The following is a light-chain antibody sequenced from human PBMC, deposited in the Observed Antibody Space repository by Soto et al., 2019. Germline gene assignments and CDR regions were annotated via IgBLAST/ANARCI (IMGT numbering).Light chain of an antibody. CDR2: KES. CDR1: ILAKKY. CDR3: YSAADNNLV. Sequence: SYELTQPSSVSVSPGQTARITCSGDILAKKYARWIQQKPGQAPELVIYKESERPSGIPERFSGSSSGTTVTLTIRGAQVEDEADYYCYSAADNNLVFGGGTKLTVL. J-gene: IGLJ2*01. V-gene: IGLV3-27*01.